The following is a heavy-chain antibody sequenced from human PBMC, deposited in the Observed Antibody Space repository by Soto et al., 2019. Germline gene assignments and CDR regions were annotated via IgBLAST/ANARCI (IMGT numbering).Heavy chain of an antibody. CDR2: IDWNGGGR. D-gene: IGHD1-26*01. V-gene: IGHV3-20*04. CDR3: ARGQVGAIMDV. Sequence: EEQLVESGGGVVRPGGSLRLSCATSGFTFDDYGMIWVRQAPGKGLEWVSGIDWNGGGRGYADSVKGRFTISRDNAKKSLDLQMNRLRAEDTALYYCARGQVGAIMDVWGQGTTVTVSS. CDR1: GFTFDDYG. J-gene: IGHJ6*02.